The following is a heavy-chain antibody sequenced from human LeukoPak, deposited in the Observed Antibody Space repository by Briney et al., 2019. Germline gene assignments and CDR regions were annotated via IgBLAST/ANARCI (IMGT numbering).Heavy chain of an antibody. J-gene: IGHJ4*02. D-gene: IGHD6-19*01. CDR1: GCTFTSYY. CDR2: INPSGGST. CDR3: ARASGSSGWYDRSPHFGFD. V-gene: IGHV1-46*01. Sequence: ASVKVSCKASGCTFTSYYMHWVRQAPGQGLEWMGIINPSGGSTSYAQKFQGRVTMTRDTSTSTVYMELSSLRSEDTAVYYCARASGSSGWYDRSPHFGFDWGQGTLVTVSS.